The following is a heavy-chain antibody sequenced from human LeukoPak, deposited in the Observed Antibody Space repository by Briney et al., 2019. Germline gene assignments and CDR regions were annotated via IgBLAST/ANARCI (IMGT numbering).Heavy chain of an antibody. D-gene: IGHD6-13*01. J-gene: IGHJ4*02. V-gene: IGHV3-21*04. Sequence: GGSLRLSCVASGLDFSDSGMLWVRQAPGKGLEWLSSISSSSRYIYYAVSVKGRLTISRDNAKNSLYLHMDSLRVEDTAVYYCAKDHQQLAPSSLDYWXQGXLVTXSS. CDR1: GLDFSDSG. CDR3: AKDHQQLAPSSLDY. CDR2: ISSSSRYI.